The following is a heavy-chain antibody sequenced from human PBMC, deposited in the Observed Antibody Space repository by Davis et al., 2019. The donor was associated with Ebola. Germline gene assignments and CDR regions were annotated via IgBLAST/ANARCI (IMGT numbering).Heavy chain of an antibody. CDR1: DYSISSGYY. CDR3: ARKPARWENWFDP. D-gene: IGHD2-2*01. Sequence: MPSETLSLTCTVSDYSISSGYYWTWIRQPPGKGLEWIGEIHHSGSTNYNPSLKSRVTISEDTSKNQFSLRLTSATAADTAVYYCARKPARWENWFDPWGQGTLVTVSS. J-gene: IGHJ5*02. CDR2: IHHSGST. V-gene: IGHV4-38-2*02.